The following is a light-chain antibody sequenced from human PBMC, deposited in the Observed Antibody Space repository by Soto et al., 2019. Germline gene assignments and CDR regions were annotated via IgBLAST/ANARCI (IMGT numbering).Light chain of an antibody. CDR1: TSNIGAGYD. CDR2: GNT. CDR3: QSYDSSLTASV. Sequence: QAVVTQPPSVSGAPGQRVTISCTGSTSNIGAGYDVHWYQQLPGKAPKLLIYGNTNRPSGVPARFSSSRSGPSASLAITGLQAEDEADYYCQSYDSSLTASVFGGGTKVTVL. V-gene: IGLV1-40*01. J-gene: IGLJ3*02.